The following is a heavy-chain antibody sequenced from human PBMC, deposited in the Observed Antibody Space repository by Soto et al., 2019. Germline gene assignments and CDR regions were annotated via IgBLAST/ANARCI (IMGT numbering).Heavy chain of an antibody. CDR1: GGTFSSYA. V-gene: IGHV1-69*13. CDR2: IIPIFGTA. Sequence: SVKVSCKASGGTFSSYAISWVRQAPGQGLEWMGGIIPIFGTANYAQKFQGRVTITADESTSTAYMELSSLRSEDTAVYYCADLRVVAARPFPDAFDIWGQGTMVTVSS. D-gene: IGHD2-15*01. CDR3: ADLRVVAARPFPDAFDI. J-gene: IGHJ3*02.